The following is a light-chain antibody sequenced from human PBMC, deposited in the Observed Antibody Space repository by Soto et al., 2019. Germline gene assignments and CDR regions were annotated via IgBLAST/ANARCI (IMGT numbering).Light chain of an antibody. Sequence: DIQMTQSPSTLSASVGDRVTITCRASQSITSRVAWYQQKPGKAPKFLIYDASSLQSGVSSRFSGSGSGTEFTLTISSLQPEDFATYYCQQYDTYWTFGQGTKVDNK. CDR1: QSITSR. CDR2: DAS. V-gene: IGKV1-5*01. J-gene: IGKJ1*01. CDR3: QQYDTYWT.